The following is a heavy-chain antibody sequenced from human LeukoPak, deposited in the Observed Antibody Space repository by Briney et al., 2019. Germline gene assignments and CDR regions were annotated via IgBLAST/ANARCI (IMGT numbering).Heavy chain of an antibody. Sequence: GESLRLSCEASGFTFTKFWMSWVRQAPGKGLEWVSYISSSGSTIYYADSVKGRFTISRDNAKNSLYLQMNSLRAEDTAVYYCARDRYYDSSGYSDYWGQGTLVTVSS. V-gene: IGHV3-48*03. D-gene: IGHD3-22*01. CDR2: ISSSGSTI. CDR1: GFTFTKFW. J-gene: IGHJ4*02. CDR3: ARDRYYDSSGYSDY.